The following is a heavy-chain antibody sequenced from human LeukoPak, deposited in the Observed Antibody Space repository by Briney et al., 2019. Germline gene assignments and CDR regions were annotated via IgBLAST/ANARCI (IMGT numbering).Heavy chain of an antibody. CDR1: GFTFSSYA. V-gene: IGHV3-23*01. CDR3: AKDDCSSTSCFHWYY. D-gene: IGHD2-2*01. Sequence: GGSLRLSCAASGFTFSSYAMSWVRQAPGKGREWVSAISGSGGSTFYADSVKGRFTISRDNSKITLYLQMNSLRAEDTAVYYCAKDDCSSTSCFHWYYWGQGTLVTVSS. CDR2: ISGSGGST. J-gene: IGHJ4*02.